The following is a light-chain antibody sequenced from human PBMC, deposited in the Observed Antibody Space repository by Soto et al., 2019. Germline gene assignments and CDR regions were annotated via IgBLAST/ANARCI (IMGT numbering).Light chain of an antibody. V-gene: IGKV1-9*01. Sequence: IQLTQSPSSLSASVGDRVTITCRASQDISSSLVWYQQKPGKAPKLLMYGASTLQSGVPSRFSGSGSGTDFTLTISSLQPEDFATYDCQQVNSYPRTFGQGTKLEIK. CDR1: QDISSS. CDR3: QQVNSYPRT. CDR2: GAS. J-gene: IGKJ2*01.